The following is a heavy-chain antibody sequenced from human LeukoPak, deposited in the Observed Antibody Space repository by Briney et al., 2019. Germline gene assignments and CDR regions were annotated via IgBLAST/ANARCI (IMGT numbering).Heavy chain of an antibody. J-gene: IGHJ4*02. V-gene: IGHV3-7*04. CDR1: GFTFSSYW. CDR2: IKQDGSEK. Sequence: GGSLRLSCAASGFTFSSYWMSWVRQAPGKGLEWVANIKQDGSEKYYVDSVKGRFTISRDNAKNSLYLQMNSLRAEDTAVYYCAREGVATTQALDYWGQGTLVTVSS. D-gene: IGHD5-12*01. CDR3: AREGVATTQALDY.